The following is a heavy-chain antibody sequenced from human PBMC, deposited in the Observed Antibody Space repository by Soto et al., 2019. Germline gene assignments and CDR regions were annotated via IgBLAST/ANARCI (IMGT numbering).Heavy chain of an antibody. Sequence: PGESLKISCKGSGYSFTSYWIGWVRQMPGKGLEWMGIIYPGDSDTRYSPSFQGQVTISADKSISTAYLQWSSLKASDTAMYYCARQGAWHYYYYYMDVWGKGTTVTVSS. V-gene: IGHV5-51*01. J-gene: IGHJ6*03. D-gene: IGHD3-16*01. CDR2: IYPGDSDT. CDR3: ARQGAWHYYYYYMDV. CDR1: GYSFTSYW.